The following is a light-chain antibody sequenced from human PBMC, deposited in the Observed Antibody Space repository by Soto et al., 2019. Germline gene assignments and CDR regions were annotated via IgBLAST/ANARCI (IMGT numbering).Light chain of an antibody. CDR1: GGSIASGL. Sequence: NFMLTQSHSVSESPGRTVTISCTRSGGSIASGLVQWYQVRPGSGPTTVISEDNQGPSGVPDRFSGSIDSSSNSASLTISGLKPEDEADYYCQSSQDDFWVFGGGTKVTVL. CDR2: EDN. J-gene: IGLJ3*02. CDR3: QSSQDDFWV. V-gene: IGLV6-57*04.